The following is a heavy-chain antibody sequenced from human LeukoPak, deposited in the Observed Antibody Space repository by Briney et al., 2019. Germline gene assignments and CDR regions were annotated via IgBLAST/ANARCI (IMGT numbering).Heavy chain of an antibody. CDR1: GFTFSSYA. V-gene: IGHV3-23*01. D-gene: IGHD5-18*01. CDR3: AKALRGYSYAPLSPAVAFDI. CDR2: ISGSGGST. J-gene: IGHJ3*02. Sequence: PGGSLRLSCAASGFTFSSYAMSWVRQAPGKGLEWVSAISGSGGSTYYADSVKGRFTISRDNSKNTLYLQMNSLRAEDTAVYYCAKALRGYSYAPLSPAVAFDIWGQGTMVTVSS.